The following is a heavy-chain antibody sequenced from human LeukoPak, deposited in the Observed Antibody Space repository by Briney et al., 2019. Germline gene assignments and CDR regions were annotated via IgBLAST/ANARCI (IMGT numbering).Heavy chain of an antibody. Sequence: PGGSLRLSCAASGFTFSSYSMNWVRQAPGKGLEWVSYISSSSSTIYYAGSVKGRFTISRDNAKNSLYLQMNSLRDEDTAVYYCARDLAAAGLNWFDPWGQGTLVTVSS. D-gene: IGHD6-13*01. CDR1: GFTFSSYS. CDR3: ARDLAAAGLNWFDP. CDR2: ISSSSSTI. V-gene: IGHV3-48*02. J-gene: IGHJ5*02.